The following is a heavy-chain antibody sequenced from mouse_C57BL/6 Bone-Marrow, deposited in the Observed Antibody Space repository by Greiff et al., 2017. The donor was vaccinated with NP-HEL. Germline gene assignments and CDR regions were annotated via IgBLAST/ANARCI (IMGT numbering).Heavy chain of an antibody. J-gene: IGHJ2*01. CDR2: IDPSVSYT. V-gene: IGHV1-69*01. CDR3: ARQYYDYEDY. D-gene: IGHD2-4*01. Sequence: QVQLQQPGAELVMPGASVQLSCKASGYTFTSYWMHWVKQRPGHGLEWIGEIDPSVSYTNYTQKFKGKSTLTVDKSSSTAYMQLSSLTAEDSAVYYCARQYYDYEDYWGQGTTLTVSS. CDR1: GYTFTSYW.